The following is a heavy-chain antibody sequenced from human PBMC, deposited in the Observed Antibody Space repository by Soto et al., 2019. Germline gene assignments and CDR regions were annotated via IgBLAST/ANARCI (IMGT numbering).Heavy chain of an antibody. CDR1: GGSISSSSYY. V-gene: IGHV4-39*01. Sequence: SETLSLTCTVSGGSISSSSYYWGWIRQPPGKGLEWIGSIYYSGSTYYNPSLKSRVTISVDTSKNQFSLKLSSVTAADTAVYYCARQAMIVVVITAYHDAFDIWGQGTMVTV. CDR3: ARQAMIVVVITAYHDAFDI. CDR2: IYYSGST. J-gene: IGHJ3*02. D-gene: IGHD3-22*01.